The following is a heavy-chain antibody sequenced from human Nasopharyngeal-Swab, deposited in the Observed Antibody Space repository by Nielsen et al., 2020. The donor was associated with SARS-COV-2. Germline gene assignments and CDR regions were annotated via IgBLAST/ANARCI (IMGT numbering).Heavy chain of an antibody. D-gene: IGHD5-18*01. V-gene: IGHV3-23*01. CDR2: NSGSGGST. Sequence: GESLKISCAASGLTFSSYVMSWVRQAPGKGLEWVSANSGSGGSTYYADSVKGRFTISRDNSKNTLYLQMNSLRAEDTAVYYCAKDGMVRGAFDIWGQGPMVTVSS. CDR3: AKDGMVRGAFDI. J-gene: IGHJ3*02. CDR1: GLTFSSYV.